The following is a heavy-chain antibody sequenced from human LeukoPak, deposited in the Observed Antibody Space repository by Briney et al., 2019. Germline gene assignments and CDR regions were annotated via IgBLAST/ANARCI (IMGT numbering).Heavy chain of an antibody. V-gene: IGHV3-9*01. CDR2: ISWNSGSI. Sequence: GGSLRLSCAASGFTFDDYAMHWVRQAPGKGLEWVSGISWNSGSIGYADSVKGRFTISRDNAKNSLYLQMNSLRAEDTALYYCAKSSGGRWLQPFDYWGQGTLVTVSS. CDR1: GFTFDDYA. CDR3: AKSSGGRWLQPFDY. J-gene: IGHJ4*02. D-gene: IGHD5-24*01.